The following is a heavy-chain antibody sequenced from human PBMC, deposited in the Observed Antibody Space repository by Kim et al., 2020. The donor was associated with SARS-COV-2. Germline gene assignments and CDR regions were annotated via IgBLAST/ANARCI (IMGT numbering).Heavy chain of an antibody. Sequence: GGSLRLSCAASGFTFDDYTMHWVRQAPGKGLEWVSLISWDGGSTYYADSVKGRFTISRDNSKNSLYLQMNSLRTEDTALYYCAKGSGWYEPDYYYYGMDVWGQGTTVTVSS. D-gene: IGHD6-19*01. V-gene: IGHV3-43*01. CDR2: ISWDGGST. CDR3: AKGSGWYEPDYYYYGMDV. CDR1: GFTFDDYT. J-gene: IGHJ6*02.